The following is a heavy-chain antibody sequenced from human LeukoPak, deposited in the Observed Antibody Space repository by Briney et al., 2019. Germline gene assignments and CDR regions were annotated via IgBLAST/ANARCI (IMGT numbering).Heavy chain of an antibody. CDR2: INSDGSST. V-gene: IGHV3-74*01. CDR3: ARDDGYNYPDY. J-gene: IGHJ4*02. D-gene: IGHD5-24*01. Sequence: GGSLRLSCAASGFXFSSYWIHWVRQAPGKGLVWVSRINSDGSSTSYADSVKGRFTISRDNAKNTLYLQMNSLRAEDTAVYYCARDDGYNYPDYWGQGTLVTVSS. CDR1: GFXFSSYW.